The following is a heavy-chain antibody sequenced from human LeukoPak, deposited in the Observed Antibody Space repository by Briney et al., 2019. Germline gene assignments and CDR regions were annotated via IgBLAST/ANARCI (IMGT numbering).Heavy chain of an antibody. CDR1: EFIFSDYA. CDR3: AKFEGATIPGWFNDY. V-gene: IGHV3-23*05. D-gene: IGHD6-19*01. Sequence: GGSLRLSCAASEFIFSDYAMGWVRQAPGKRLEWVSTIDKTTYPTFYADSVKGRFTISRDNSKNTLYLQMNSLRTEDTAVYFCAKFEGATIPGWFNDYWGQGILVTVSS. CDR2: IDKTTYPT. J-gene: IGHJ4*02.